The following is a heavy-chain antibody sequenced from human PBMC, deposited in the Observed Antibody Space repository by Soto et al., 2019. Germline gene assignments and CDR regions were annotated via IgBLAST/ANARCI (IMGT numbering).Heavy chain of an antibody. Sequence: QVQLQQWGAGLLKPSETLSLTCAVYGGSFSGYYWSWIRQPPGKGLEWIGEINHSGRTNYNPSLKSKVTIAVDTAKTHFSLKMSSMTVADTAVYYCARFIYDFGDHPSINWFDPWGQGTLVTVSS. CDR3: ARFIYDFGDHPSINWFDP. CDR1: GGSFSGYY. J-gene: IGHJ5*02. CDR2: INHSGRT. V-gene: IGHV4-34*01. D-gene: IGHD3-3*01.